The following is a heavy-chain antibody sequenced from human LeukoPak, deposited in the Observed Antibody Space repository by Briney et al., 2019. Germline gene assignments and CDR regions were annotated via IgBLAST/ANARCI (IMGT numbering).Heavy chain of an antibody. CDR1: GFTFSSYA. J-gene: IGHJ5*02. D-gene: IGHD3-10*01. CDR2: ISSNGGST. Sequence: PGGSLRLSCAASGFTFSSYAMHWVRQAPGKGLEYVSAISSNGGSTYYANSVKGRFTISRDNSKNTLYLQMGSLRAEDMAVYYCARSLEKDYHGSGNYMNNWFDPWGQGTLVTVSS. CDR3: ARSLEKDYHGSGNYMNNWFDP. V-gene: IGHV3-64*01.